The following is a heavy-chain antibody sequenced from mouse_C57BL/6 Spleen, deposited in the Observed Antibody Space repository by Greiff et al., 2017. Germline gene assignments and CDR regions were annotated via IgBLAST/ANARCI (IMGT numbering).Heavy chain of an antibody. CDR1: GFNIKDYY. J-gene: IGHJ4*01. V-gene: IGHV14-2*01. Sequence: VQLQQPGAELVKPGASVKMSCKASGFNIKDYYMHWVKQRTEQGLEWIGRIDPEDGETKYAPKFQGKATITADTSSNTAYLQLSSLTSEDTAVYYCATDYDGNYAMDYWGQGTSVTVSS. D-gene: IGHD2-4*01. CDR3: ATDYDGNYAMDY. CDR2: IDPEDGET.